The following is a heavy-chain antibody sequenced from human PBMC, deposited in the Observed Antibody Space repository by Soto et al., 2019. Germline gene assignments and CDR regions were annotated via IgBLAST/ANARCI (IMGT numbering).Heavy chain of an antibody. Sequence: SETLSLTCTVSGGSIGSGGYYWSWIRQNPGKGLEWIGYIYYSGSTYYNPSLKSRVTISVDTSKNQFSLKLSSVTAADTAVYYCARGTIFGVEILLAFDYWGQGTLVTVSA. J-gene: IGHJ4*02. CDR1: GGSIGSGGYY. D-gene: IGHD3-3*01. CDR2: IYYSGST. V-gene: IGHV4-31*03. CDR3: ARGTIFGVEILLAFDY.